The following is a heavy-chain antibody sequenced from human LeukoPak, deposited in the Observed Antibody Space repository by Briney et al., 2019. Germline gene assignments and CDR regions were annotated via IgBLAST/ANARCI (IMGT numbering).Heavy chain of an antibody. CDR3: ARDLRRLRRWIDAFDI. Sequence: TGESLKISCKGSGYSFTSYGISWVRQAPGQGLEWMGWISAYNGNTNYAQKLQGRVTMTTDTSTSTAYMELRSLRSDDTAVYYCARDLRRLRRWIDAFDIWGQGTMVTVSS. CDR1: GYSFTSYG. D-gene: IGHD1-1*01. J-gene: IGHJ3*02. V-gene: IGHV1-18*01. CDR2: ISAYNGNT.